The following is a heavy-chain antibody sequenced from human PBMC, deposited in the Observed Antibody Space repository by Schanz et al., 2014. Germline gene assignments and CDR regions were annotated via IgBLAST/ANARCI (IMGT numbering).Heavy chain of an antibody. D-gene: IGHD3-22*01. Sequence: QVQLQESGPGLVKPSETLSLTCTVSGASISFYYWTWIRQPAGRGLEWIGRIYSSGSISYNPSLRGSVTMEIATSANRFALRLSSVTAADTAVYYCATWRSSESGGYGQFDYWGQGTLVTVSS. CDR2: IYSSGSI. CDR1: GASISFYY. V-gene: IGHV4-4*07. CDR3: ATWRSSESGGYGQFDY. J-gene: IGHJ4*02.